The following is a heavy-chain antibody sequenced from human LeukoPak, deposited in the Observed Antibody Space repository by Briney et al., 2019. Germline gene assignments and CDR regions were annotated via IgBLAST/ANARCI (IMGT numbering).Heavy chain of an antibody. D-gene: IGHD5-18*01. Sequence: PSETLSLTCTVSGGSISSSSYYWGWIRQPPGKGLEWIGSIYYSGSTYYNPSLKSRVTISVDTSKNQFSLKLSSVTAADTAVYYCARASSYGFFVIDYWGQGTLVTVSS. CDR1: GGSISSSSYY. V-gene: IGHV4-39*07. CDR3: ARASSYGFFVIDY. J-gene: IGHJ4*02. CDR2: IYYSGST.